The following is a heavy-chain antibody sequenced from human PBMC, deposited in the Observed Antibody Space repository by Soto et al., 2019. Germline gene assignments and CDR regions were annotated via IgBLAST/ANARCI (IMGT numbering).Heavy chain of an antibody. CDR2: ISYDGSNK. V-gene: IGHV3-30*03. J-gene: IGHJ4*02. CDR3: WAVVTIHRDY. Sequence: QVQLVESGGGVVQPGRSLRLSCAASGFTFSSYGMHWVRQAPGKGLEWVAVISYDGSNKYYADSVKSRFTISRDNSKNTLYLQMNSLRAEDTAVYYCWAVVTIHRDYWGQGTLVTVSS. CDR1: GFTFSSYG. D-gene: IGHD2-15*01.